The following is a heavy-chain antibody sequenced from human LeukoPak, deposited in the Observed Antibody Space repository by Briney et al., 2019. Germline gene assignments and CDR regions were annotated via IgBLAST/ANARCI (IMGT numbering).Heavy chain of an antibody. J-gene: IGHJ4*02. CDR1: GFTFSNYY. Sequence: TGGSLRLSCEASGFTFSNYYTSWVRQAPGKGLEWVANIKQDGSEKYYVDSVKGRFTISRDNAKKSLYLQMNSLRAEDTAVYYCAKDNGEFGYWGQGTLVTVSS. D-gene: IGHD4-17*01. CDR3: AKDNGEFGY. V-gene: IGHV3-7*04. CDR2: IKQDGSEK.